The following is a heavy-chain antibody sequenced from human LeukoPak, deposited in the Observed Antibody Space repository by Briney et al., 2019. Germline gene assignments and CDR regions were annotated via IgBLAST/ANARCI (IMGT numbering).Heavy chain of an antibody. V-gene: IGHV3-22*01. CDR2: IANKTHGGTT. CDR3: AKDRSSGWYGNYFDY. Sequence: PGGSLRLSCAASGFIISHKYMRGVRQAPGKGLEWVGFIANKTHGGTTEYITSVRGRITISRDDSKNITRLQMKSLKTEDTAVYYCAKDRSSGWYGNYFDYWGQGTLVTVSS. CDR1: GFIISHKY. D-gene: IGHD6-19*01. J-gene: IGHJ4*02.